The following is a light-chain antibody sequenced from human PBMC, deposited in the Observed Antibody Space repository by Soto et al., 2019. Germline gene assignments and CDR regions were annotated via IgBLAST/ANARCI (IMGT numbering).Light chain of an antibody. Sequence: EIVLMQSPGTLSLSPGERATLSCRTSQSISSSSLAWYQQKAGQSPRLLIYGSSSRATGIPDRFGGSGSGTDFTLNSSRLEPEDFAVYFCQQFGSSPWTFGQGTKVAIK. CDR3: QQFGSSPWT. V-gene: IGKV3-20*01. CDR2: GSS. CDR1: QSISSSS. J-gene: IGKJ1*01.